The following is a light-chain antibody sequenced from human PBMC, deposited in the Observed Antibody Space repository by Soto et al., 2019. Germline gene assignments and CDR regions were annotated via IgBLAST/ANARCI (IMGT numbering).Light chain of an antibody. CDR1: QSVGVY. CDR2: DAS. V-gene: IGKV3-11*01. Sequence: DIVLTQSPATLSLSPGEGATLSCWASQSVGVYLAWYQQKPGQPPRLLIYDASKRAPGIPARFSGSGSGTDFTLTISSLEPVDFAVYYCQQRSDSWTFGQGTKVEIK. CDR3: QQRSDSWT. J-gene: IGKJ1*01.